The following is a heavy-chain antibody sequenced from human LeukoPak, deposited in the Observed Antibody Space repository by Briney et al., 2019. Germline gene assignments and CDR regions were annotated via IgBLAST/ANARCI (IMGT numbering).Heavy chain of an antibody. Sequence: PGGSLRLSCAASGFTFSDDWMIWVRQAPGKGLEWVANIRQNGRDMRYVDSVKGRFTISRDNSKNTLFLQMNSLRAEDTAVYYCTRVPDYGPEFDYWGQGTLVIVSA. J-gene: IGHJ4*02. D-gene: IGHD4-17*01. V-gene: IGHV3-7*01. CDR3: TRVPDYGPEFDY. CDR1: GFTFSDDW. CDR2: IRQNGRDM.